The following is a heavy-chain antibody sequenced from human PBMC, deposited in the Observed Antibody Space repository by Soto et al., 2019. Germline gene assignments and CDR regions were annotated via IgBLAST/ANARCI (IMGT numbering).Heavy chain of an antibody. CDR1: GFTFSSYS. D-gene: IGHD3-22*01. CDR3: ARAGAYYDSSGYHAFDI. CDR2: ISSSSTI. J-gene: IGHJ3*02. V-gene: IGHV3-48*02. Sequence: GGSLRLSCAASGFTFSSYSMNWVRQAPGKGLEWVSYISSSSTIYYADSVKGRFTISRDNAKNSLYLQMNSLRDEDTAVYYCARAGAYYDSSGYHAFDIWGQGTMVTVSS.